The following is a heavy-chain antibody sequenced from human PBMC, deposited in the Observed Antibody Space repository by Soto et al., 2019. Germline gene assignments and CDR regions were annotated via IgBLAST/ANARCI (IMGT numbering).Heavy chain of an antibody. J-gene: IGHJ6*02. CDR1: GGTFSSYA. Sequence: ASVKVSCKASGGTFSSYAISWVRQAPGQGLGWMGGIIPIFGTANYAQKFQGRVTITADESTSTAYMELSSLRSEDTAVYYCARSGSTYYDFWSGYRLQTRARSYYYYYYGMDVWGQGXTVTVYS. V-gene: IGHV1-69*13. D-gene: IGHD3-3*01. CDR3: ARSGSTYYDFWSGYRLQTRARSYYYYYYGMDV. CDR2: IIPIFGTA.